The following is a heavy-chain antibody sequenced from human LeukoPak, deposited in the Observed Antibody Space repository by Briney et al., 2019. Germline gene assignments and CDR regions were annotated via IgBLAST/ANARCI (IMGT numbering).Heavy chain of an antibody. V-gene: IGHV3-48*03. D-gene: IGHD6-13*01. Sequence: GGSLRLSCAASGFTFSSYEMNWVRQAPGKGLEWVSYISSSGNTIYYADSEKGRFTIPRDNAKNSLYLQMNSLKAEDTAVYYCARDRVAAADDAFDIWGQGTMVTVSS. CDR1: GFTFSSYE. CDR2: ISSSGNTI. J-gene: IGHJ3*02. CDR3: ARDRVAAADDAFDI.